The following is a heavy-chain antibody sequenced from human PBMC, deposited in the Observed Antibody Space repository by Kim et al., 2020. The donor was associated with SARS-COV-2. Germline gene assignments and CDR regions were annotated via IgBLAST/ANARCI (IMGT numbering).Heavy chain of an antibody. CDR3: DTSRFWSTGSEVDV. CDR1: GFTFSSYD. V-gene: IGHV3-23*01. CDR2: IGGGGGRT. D-gene: IGHD3-3*01. J-gene: IGHJ6*02. Sequence: GGSLRLSCAASGFTFSSYDMNWVRQAPGRGLEWVSTIGGGGGRTFDSCSVKRGFTCTDDCSKKTMHLQKNILTAEKTAVYYVDTSRFWSTGSEVDVWC.